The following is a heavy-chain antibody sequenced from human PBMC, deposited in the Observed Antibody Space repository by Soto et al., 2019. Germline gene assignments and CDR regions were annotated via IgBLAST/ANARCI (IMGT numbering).Heavy chain of an antibody. J-gene: IGHJ4*02. Sequence: GGSLRLSCAASGFTFSSFAMSWVRQAPGKGLEWVSGISSSGTTTYYVDSVRGRFTISRDNSKNILYLQINSLRVEDTAVYYCAKHTAAWLNYFRSWGQGTLVTVSS. CDR2: ISSSGTTT. CDR3: AKHTAAWLNYFRS. D-gene: IGHD6-13*01. CDR1: GFTFSSFA. V-gene: IGHV3-23*01.